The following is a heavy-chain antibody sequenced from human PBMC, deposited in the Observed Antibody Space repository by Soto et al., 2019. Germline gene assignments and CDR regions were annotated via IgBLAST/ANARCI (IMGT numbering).Heavy chain of an antibody. CDR3: ARDIGPLNDFWCGYSDY. D-gene: IGHD3-3*01. J-gene: IGHJ4*02. Sequence: ASVKVSCKASGYTFTGYYMHWVRQAPGQGLEWMGLINPNSGGTNYAQKLQGRVTMTRDTSISTAYMELSRLRSDDTAVYYCARDIGPLNDFWCGYSDYWGQGTLVTVSS. CDR1: GYTFTGYY. V-gene: IGHV1-2*02. CDR2: INPNSGGT.